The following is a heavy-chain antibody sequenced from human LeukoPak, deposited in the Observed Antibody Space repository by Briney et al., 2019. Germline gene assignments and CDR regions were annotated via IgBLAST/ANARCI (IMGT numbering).Heavy chain of an antibody. D-gene: IGHD2-15*01. CDR3: ARDRGWGYSDY. CDR1: GFTVSSNY. Sequence: GGPLRLSCAVSGFTVSSNYMSWVRQAPGKGLEWVSVIYTGGSTYYADSVKGRFTISRDNSKNTLYLQMNSLRAEDTAVYYCARDRGWGYSDYWGQGTLVTVSS. CDR2: IYTGGST. V-gene: IGHV3-53*01. J-gene: IGHJ4*02.